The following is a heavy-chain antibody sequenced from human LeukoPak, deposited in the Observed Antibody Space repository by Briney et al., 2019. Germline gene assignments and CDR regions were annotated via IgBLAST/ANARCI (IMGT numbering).Heavy chain of an antibody. CDR3: ARDCSSTSCYISPNYYYGMDV. J-gene: IGHJ6*02. Sequence: PGGSLRLSCAASGFPLSSNYMSWVRQAPGKGLEWVSVIYSGGSTYYADSVKGRFTISRDNSKNTLYLQMNSLRAEDTAVYYCARDCSSTSCYISPNYYYGMDVWGQGTTVTVSS. CDR2: IYSGGST. CDR1: GFPLSSNY. D-gene: IGHD2-2*02. V-gene: IGHV3-53*01.